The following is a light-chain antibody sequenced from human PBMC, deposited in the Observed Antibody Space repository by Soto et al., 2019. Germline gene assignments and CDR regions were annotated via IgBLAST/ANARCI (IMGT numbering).Light chain of an antibody. CDR2: SAS. Sequence: EIVLTQSPGTLSLSPGERATLSCSASQSVSNNYLSWYQQKPGQAPRFLIYSASSRATGIPDRFSGSGSGTDFTLTISSLEPEDFAVYYCQQRSNWPGTFGQGTKVDIK. CDR1: QSVSNNY. CDR3: QQRSNWPGT. V-gene: IGKV3D-20*02. J-gene: IGKJ1*01.